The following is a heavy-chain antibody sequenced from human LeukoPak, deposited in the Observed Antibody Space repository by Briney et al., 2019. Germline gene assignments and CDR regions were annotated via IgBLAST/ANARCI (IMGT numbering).Heavy chain of an antibody. J-gene: IGHJ4*02. V-gene: IGHV3-23*01. CDR1: GFTFSSYA. CDR3: TKMSGQRYTSGCYSDY. D-gene: IGHD6-19*01. Sequence: GGSLRLSCAASGFTFSSYAMSWVRQAPGRGLEWVSTISGSGGTTFYADSVKGRFTISRDNSKNTLYLQMNSLRAEDTAVYYCTKMSGQRYTSGCYSDYWGQGTLVTVSS. CDR2: ISGSGGTT.